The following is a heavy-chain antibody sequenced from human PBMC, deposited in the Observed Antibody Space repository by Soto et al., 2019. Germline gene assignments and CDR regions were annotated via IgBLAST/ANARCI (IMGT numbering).Heavy chain of an antibody. V-gene: IGHV4-4*07. CDR3: ARSYGDPEDYYYYYGMDV. D-gene: IGHD2-21*02. CDR1: GGSISSYY. Sequence: SETLSLTCTVSGGSISSYYWSWIRQPAGKGLEWIGRIYTSGSTNYNPSLKSRVTMSVDTSKNRFSLKLSSVTAADTAVYYCARSYGDPEDYYYYYGMDVWGQGTTVTVS. J-gene: IGHJ6*02. CDR2: IYTSGST.